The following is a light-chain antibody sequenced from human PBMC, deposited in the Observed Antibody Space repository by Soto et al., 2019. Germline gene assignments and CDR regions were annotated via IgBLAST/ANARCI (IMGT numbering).Light chain of an antibody. CDR2: GAS. CDR3: QQYGSSPLT. V-gene: IGKV3-20*01. Sequence: EILLTQSPCTLSLSPGERATLSCRASQSVSKNYLAWYQQKPGKAPRLLIYGASGRATGIPERFSGSGSGTDFTLTISRLEPEDFAVYYCQQYGSSPLTFGGGTKVDIK. J-gene: IGKJ4*01. CDR1: QSVSKNY.